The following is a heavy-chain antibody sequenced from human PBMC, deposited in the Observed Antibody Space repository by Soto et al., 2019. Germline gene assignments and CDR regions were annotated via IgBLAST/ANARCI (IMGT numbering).Heavy chain of an antibody. Sequence: QVQLVQSGAEVKKPGASVKVSCKASGYMFTNYYVQWVRQAPGQGLEWMGVVHPDGGHTTYSQRFQDRVTMTRDTFTSTIYMKLSSLRSEDTAVYYCARGDIDYWGQGTLVTVSS. CDR3: ARGDIDY. CDR1: GYMFTNYY. V-gene: IGHV1-46*01. J-gene: IGHJ4*02. CDR2: VHPDGGHT.